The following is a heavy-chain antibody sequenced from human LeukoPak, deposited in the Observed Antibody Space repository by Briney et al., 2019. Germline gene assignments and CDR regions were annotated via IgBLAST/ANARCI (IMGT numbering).Heavy chain of an antibody. CDR2: ITTYNGNT. Sequence: ASAKVSCKASGYTFRDFGISWVRQAPGQGLEWMGWITTYNGNTNYIQKLQGRVTMTTDTSTSIAYMELRSLRSDDTAVYYCARGPYYDSWSGAGYWGQGTLVTVSS. CDR3: ARGPYYDSWSGAGY. D-gene: IGHD3-3*01. J-gene: IGHJ4*02. V-gene: IGHV1-18*01. CDR1: GYTFRDFG.